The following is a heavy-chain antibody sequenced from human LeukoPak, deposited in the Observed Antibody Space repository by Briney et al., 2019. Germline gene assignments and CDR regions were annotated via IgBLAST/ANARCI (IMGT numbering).Heavy chain of an antibody. V-gene: IGHV3-23*01. J-gene: IGHJ6*02. CDR3: AKDLGGKPYYYYGMDV. Sequence: GGSLRLSCAASGFAFSSYAMSWVRQAPGKGLEWVSAISGGGGGTFYADSVKGRFTISRDNSKNTLYLQMNSLRAEDTAVYYCAKDLGGKPYYYYGMDVWGQGTTVTVSS. CDR1: GFAFSSYA. CDR2: ISGGGGGT.